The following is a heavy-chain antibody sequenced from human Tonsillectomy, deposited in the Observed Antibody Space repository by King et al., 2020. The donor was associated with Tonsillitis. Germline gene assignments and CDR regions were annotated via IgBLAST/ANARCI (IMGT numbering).Heavy chain of an antibody. Sequence: QLQESGPGVVKPSETLSLTCTVSGGSISTSDQYWAWIRQPQGTGLEWIGYMYYSVTIFYNPSLKSRIHISVGTSENRFSLKYSSVTAADPAVYFCARYVSGSFDYWGQGALVTVSS. D-gene: IGHD1-26*01. V-gene: IGHV4-39*01. CDR3: ARYVSGSFDY. J-gene: IGHJ4*02. CDR2: MYYSVTI. CDR1: GGSISTSDQY.